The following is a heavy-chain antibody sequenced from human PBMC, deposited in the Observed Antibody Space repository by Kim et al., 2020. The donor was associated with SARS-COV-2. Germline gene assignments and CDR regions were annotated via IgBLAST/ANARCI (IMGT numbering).Heavy chain of an antibody. D-gene: IGHD3-16*01. Sequence: GGSLRLSCAASGFTFDDYAMHWVRQAPGKGLEWVSGISWNSGSIGYADSVKGRFTISIDNAKNSLYLQMNSLRAEDTALYYCAKEIGGEPYYFDYWGQGT. V-gene: IGHV3-9*01. CDR1: GFTFDDYA. CDR3: AKEIGGEPYYFDY. CDR2: ISWNSGSI. J-gene: IGHJ4*02.